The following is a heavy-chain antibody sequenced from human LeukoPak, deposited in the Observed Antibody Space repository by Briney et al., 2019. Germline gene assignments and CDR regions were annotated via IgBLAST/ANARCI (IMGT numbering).Heavy chain of an antibody. Sequence: ASVKVSCKASGGTFSSYAISWVRQAPGQGLEWMGRFIPIFGTANYAQKFQGRVTITTDESTSTAYMELSSLRSEDTAVYYCARDTYVLLWFGELSSAFDIWGQGTMVTVSS. CDR2: FIPIFGTA. V-gene: IGHV1-69*05. CDR3: ARDTYVLLWFGELSSAFDI. CDR1: GGTFSSYA. J-gene: IGHJ3*02. D-gene: IGHD3-10*01.